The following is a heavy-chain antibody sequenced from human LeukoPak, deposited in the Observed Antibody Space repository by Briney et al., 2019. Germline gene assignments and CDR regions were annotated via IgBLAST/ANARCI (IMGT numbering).Heavy chain of an antibody. D-gene: IGHD3-16*01. J-gene: IGHJ4*02. V-gene: IGHV1-18*01. CDR3: ARGYDDFCLDY. CDR1: GYTFTSYG. Sequence: ASVKVSCKASGYTFTSYGISWVRQAPGQGLEWMGWISTYNGNTNYAQKLQGRVTLTTDTSTSTAYMEVRSLRSDDTAVYYCARGYDDFCLDYWGQGTLVTVSS. CDR2: ISTYNGNT.